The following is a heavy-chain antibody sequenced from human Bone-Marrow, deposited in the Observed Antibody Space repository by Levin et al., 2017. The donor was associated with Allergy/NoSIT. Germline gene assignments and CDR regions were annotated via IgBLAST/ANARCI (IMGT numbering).Heavy chain of an antibody. CDR3: ARLPDYYFYAMDV. V-gene: IGHV3-21*01. CDR1: GFTFSSYS. CDR2: ISSSSNYI. J-gene: IGHJ6*02. Sequence: PGESLKISCAASGFTFSSYSMIWVRQPPGKGLEWVSSISSSSNYIYYADSMKGRFTISRDNAKNSLYLQMNSLRAEDTAIYYCARLPDYYFYAMDVWGQGTTVTVSS.